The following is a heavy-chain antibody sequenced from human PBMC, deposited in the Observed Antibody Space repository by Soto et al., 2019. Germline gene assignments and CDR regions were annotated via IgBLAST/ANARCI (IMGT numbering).Heavy chain of an antibody. Sequence: PSETLSLTCTVSGGPISSSSYYWGWMRQPPEKGLEWIASIYHRGSTYYNPSLKSRVTISVDRSKNQFSLKLSSVTAADTAVYYCASSHAGAHITAAVHWGQGTLVTVSS. CDR2: IYHRGST. CDR1: GGPISSSSYY. J-gene: IGHJ4*02. CDR3: ASSHAGAHITAAVH. D-gene: IGHD6-13*01. V-gene: IGHV4-39*07.